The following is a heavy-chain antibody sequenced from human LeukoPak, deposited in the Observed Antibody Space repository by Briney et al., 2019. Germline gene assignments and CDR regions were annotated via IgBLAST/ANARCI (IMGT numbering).Heavy chain of an antibody. J-gene: IGHJ4*02. CDR1: GFTFSSYA. D-gene: IGHD3-22*01. V-gene: IGHV3-23*01. Sequence: GGSLRLSCAASGFTFSSYAMSWVRQAPGKGLEWVSAISGSGGSTYYADSVKGRFTISRDNSKNTLYLQMNSLRAEDTAVYYCAKTGNYYDSSGYYSVYYFDYWGQGTLVTVSS. CDR2: ISGSGGST. CDR3: AKTGNYYDSSGYYSVYYFDY.